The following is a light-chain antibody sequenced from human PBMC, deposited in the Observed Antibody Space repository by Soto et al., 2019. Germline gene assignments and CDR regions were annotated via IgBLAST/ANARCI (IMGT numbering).Light chain of an antibody. Sequence: SWYPHLPGKAPILLIYEVNKRPSGVPDRFSASKSGNTASLTVSGLQPEDEADYYCSYYTGRDNLVFGGGTKVTVL. CDR2: EVN. V-gene: IGLV2-8*01. J-gene: IGLJ3*02. CDR3: SYYTGRDNLV.